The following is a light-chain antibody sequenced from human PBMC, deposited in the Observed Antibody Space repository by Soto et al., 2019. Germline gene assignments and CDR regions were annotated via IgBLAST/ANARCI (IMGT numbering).Light chain of an antibody. Sequence: QSALTQPASVSGSPGQSITISCTGTSSDVGGYNYVSWYQQHPCKAPKLMIYDVSNRPSGVSNRFSGSKSGNTASLTISGLQAEDEADYCCSSYTSSSTLGVFGGGTKLTVL. V-gene: IGLV2-14*01. J-gene: IGLJ2*01. CDR3: SSYTSSSTLGV. CDR2: DVS. CDR1: SSDVGGYNY.